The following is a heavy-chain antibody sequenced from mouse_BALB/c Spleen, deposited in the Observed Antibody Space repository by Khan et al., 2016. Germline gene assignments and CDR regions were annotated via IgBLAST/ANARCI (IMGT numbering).Heavy chain of an antibody. V-gene: IGHV1-87*01. CDR3: GRSGGYRPFFD. CDR2: IYPGDGDT. D-gene: IGHD2-2*01. Sequence: QVQLQQPGAELARPGASEKLSCKAPGYTLTSYWMPWVKQRPGQGLEWIGAIYPGDGDTRYTQKFKGKATWTADKSSSTAYMQLSSSPSEASALSYCGRSGGYRPFFDWGQGTTPTVS. J-gene: IGHJ2*01. CDR1: GYTLTSYW.